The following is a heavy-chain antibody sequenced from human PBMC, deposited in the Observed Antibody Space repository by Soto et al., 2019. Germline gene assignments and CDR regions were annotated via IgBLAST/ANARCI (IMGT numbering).Heavy chain of an antibody. Sequence: SETLSLTCTVSGGSISSDNYYWGWIRQPPGKGLEWIGSVYYSGSTNYNSSLKSRVTISVDTSKNQFSLRLTSVTAADTAVYYCASPTLGAFDIWGQGTMVTVSS. CDR2: VYYSGST. V-gene: IGHV4-39*01. CDR3: ASPTLGAFDI. D-gene: IGHD3-16*01. J-gene: IGHJ3*02. CDR1: GGSISSDNYY.